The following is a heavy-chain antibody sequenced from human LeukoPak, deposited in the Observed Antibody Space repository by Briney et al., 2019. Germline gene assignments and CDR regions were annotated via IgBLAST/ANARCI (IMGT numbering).Heavy chain of an antibody. Sequence: GGSLRLSCAASGFTVSNNYMTWVRQAPGKGLEWVSVIYSAGITYYADSVKGRFTISRDISKNTLYLQMNSLRVEDTAVYYCARGSHGVGPDYWGQGTLVTVSS. CDR1: GFTVSNNY. V-gene: IGHV3-66*01. CDR2: IYSAGIT. CDR3: ARGSHGVGPDY. J-gene: IGHJ4*02. D-gene: IGHD1-26*01.